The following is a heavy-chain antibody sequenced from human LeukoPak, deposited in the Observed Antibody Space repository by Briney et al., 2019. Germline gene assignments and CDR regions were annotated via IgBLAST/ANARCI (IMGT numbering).Heavy chain of an antibody. CDR3: ARVGRAAAGTSAFDI. J-gene: IGHJ3*02. CDR1: GGSISISY. D-gene: IGHD6-13*01. CDR2: IYYSGST. V-gene: IGHV4-59*01. Sequence: PSETLSLTCTVSGGSISISYWSWIRHPPGKGLEWIGYIYYSGSTNYNPSLKSRVTISVDTSKNQFSLKLSSVTAADTAVYYCARVGRAAAGTSAFDIWGQGTMVTVSS.